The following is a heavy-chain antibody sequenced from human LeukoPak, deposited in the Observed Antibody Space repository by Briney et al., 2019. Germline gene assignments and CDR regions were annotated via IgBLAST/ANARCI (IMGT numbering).Heavy chain of an antibody. J-gene: IGHJ4*02. D-gene: IGHD6-19*01. CDR2: INTKTGNP. CDR3: AKGGWVAVTGMDS. V-gene: IGHV7-4-1*02. Sequence: GASVKVSCKASGDTFTGHAMNWVRQAPGQGPEWMGYINTKTGNPTYAQGFTGRFVFSLDTSVSTAYLQISSLKPEDTGVYYCAKGGWVAVTGMDSWGQGTLVTVSS. CDR1: GDTFTGHA.